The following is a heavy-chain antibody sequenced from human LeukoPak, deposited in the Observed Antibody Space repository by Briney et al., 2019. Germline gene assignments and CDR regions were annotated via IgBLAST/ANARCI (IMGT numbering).Heavy chain of an antibody. CDR3: ARDRGIAVATELSGAFDI. J-gene: IGHJ3*02. CDR1: GYTFTGYY. D-gene: IGHD6-19*01. V-gene: IGHV7-4-1*02. Sequence: AASVKVSCKASGYTFTGYYMHWVRQAPGQGLEWMGWINTNTGNPTYAQGFTGRFVFSLDTSVSTAYLQISSLKAEDTAVYYCARDRGIAVATELSGAFDIWGQGTMVTVSS. CDR2: INTNTGNP.